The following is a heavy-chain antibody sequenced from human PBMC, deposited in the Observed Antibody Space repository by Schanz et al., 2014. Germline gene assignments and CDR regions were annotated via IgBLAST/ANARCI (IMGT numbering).Heavy chain of an antibody. D-gene: IGHD3-10*01. V-gene: IGHV3-11*01. Sequence: VQLVESGGGLVQPGGSLRLSCAASGFTVSSNYMSWVRQAPGKGLEWVSYISSVGISKYYADPVKGRFTISRDSAKNSLYLQMNSLRAEDTAVYYCARERGVRGGGVWKVNWFDPWGQGTLVTVSS. CDR3: ARERGVRGGGVWKVNWFDP. CDR1: GFTVSSNY. CDR2: ISSVGISK. J-gene: IGHJ5*02.